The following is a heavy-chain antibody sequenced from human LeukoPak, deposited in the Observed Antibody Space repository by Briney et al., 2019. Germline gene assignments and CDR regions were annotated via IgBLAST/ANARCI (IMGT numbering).Heavy chain of an antibody. Sequence: RSDTLSLTCSLSSGSINTNNYYWGRIPQPPGGGLEWNGCIYLSVATFYNPSLQSRVTLSVDTSKNLCSLKLSSVTAADTAVYYCGRSIATHGPTHNWFGPWGQGTLVTVSS. CDR3: GRSIATHGPTHNWFGP. V-gene: IGHV4-39*01. D-gene: IGHD6-6*01. CDR1: SGSINTNNYY. J-gene: IGHJ5*02. CDR2: IYLSVAT.